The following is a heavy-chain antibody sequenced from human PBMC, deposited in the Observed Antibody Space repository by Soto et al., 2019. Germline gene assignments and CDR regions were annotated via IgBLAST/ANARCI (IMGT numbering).Heavy chain of an antibody. CDR2: IKNKANNYAT. CDR3: VREGYCSSGSCYGILDY. Sequence: EVQLVESGGGLVQPGGSLRLSCAASGFTFSDHYMDWVRQAPGKGLEWVGRIKNKANNYATESAASVKGRFATSRDDSKNSLYLLMNSLKTEDTAVYYCVREGYCSSGSCYGILDYWGQGTLVTVSS. D-gene: IGHD2-15*01. V-gene: IGHV3-72*01. CDR1: GFTFSDHY. J-gene: IGHJ4*02.